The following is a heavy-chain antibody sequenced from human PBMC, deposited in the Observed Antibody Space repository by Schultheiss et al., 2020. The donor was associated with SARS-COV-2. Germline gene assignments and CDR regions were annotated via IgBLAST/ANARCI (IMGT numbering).Heavy chain of an antibody. CDR2: ISSSSSYI. CDR3: ARTAGYSSSWPIYYFDY. Sequence: GESLKISCAASGFTFSDYYMSWIRQAPGKGLEWVSYISSSSSYIYYADSVKGRFTISRDNAKNSLYLQMNSLRDEDTAVYYCARTAGYSSSWPIYYFDYWGQGTLVTVSS. CDR1: GFTFSDYY. V-gene: IGHV3-11*06. D-gene: IGHD6-13*01. J-gene: IGHJ4*02.